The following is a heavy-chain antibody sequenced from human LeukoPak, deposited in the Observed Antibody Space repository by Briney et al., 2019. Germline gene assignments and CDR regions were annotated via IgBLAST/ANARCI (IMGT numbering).Heavy chain of an antibody. D-gene: IGHD3-16*01. CDR3: ARAPSSDGGYFDH. J-gene: IGHJ4*02. CDR1: GGSMSLYF. Sequence: PSETLSLTCTVSGGSMSLYFWNWIRQPPGKGLEYIGYIYYNGNTNYNPSLQSRVTMSVDTSKNQFSLKLTSVTAADTAVYYCARAPSSDGGYFDHWGQGTLVTVSS. CDR2: IYYNGNT. V-gene: IGHV4-59*01.